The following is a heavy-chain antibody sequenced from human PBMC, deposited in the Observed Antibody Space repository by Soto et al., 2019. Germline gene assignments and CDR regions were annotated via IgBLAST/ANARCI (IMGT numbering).Heavy chain of an antibody. Sequence: QVQLVESGGGVVQPGRSLRLSCAASGFTFSTYGMHWVRQAPGEGLEGVALISYNGDVKYYADSVKGRFTISRDNSKNTLYLQVNSLRPEDTAVYYCAKDRVYSSGWHDFWGQGTLVTVSS. J-gene: IGHJ4*02. CDR1: GFTFSTYG. CDR3: AKDRVYSSGWHDF. CDR2: ISYNGDVK. D-gene: IGHD6-19*01. V-gene: IGHV3-30*18.